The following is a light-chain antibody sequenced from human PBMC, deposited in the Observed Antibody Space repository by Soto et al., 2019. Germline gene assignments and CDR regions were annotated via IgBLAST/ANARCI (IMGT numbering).Light chain of an antibody. CDR1: QSVSSVY. J-gene: IGKJ5*01. V-gene: IGKV3-20*01. CDR3: QQYGTSHT. Sequence: EIVLTQSPGTLSLSPGERATLSCRASQSVSSVYLAWYRQKPGQAPRLLIYGASNRATGIPDRFSGSVSGTDFTLTISRLEPEDFAVYYCQQYGTSHTFGQGTRLEIK. CDR2: GAS.